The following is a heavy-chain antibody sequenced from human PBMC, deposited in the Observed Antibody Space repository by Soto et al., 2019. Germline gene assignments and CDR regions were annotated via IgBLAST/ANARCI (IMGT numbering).Heavy chain of an antibody. Sequence: SETLSLTCTVSGGSISSYYWSWIRQPPGKGLEWIGYIYYSGSTNYDPSLKSRVTISVDTSKNQFSLKLSSVTAADTAVYYCAREGEIAAADDWFDPWGQGTLVTAPQ. D-gene: IGHD6-13*01. V-gene: IGHV4-59*01. CDR3: AREGEIAAADDWFDP. CDR1: GGSISSYY. CDR2: IYYSGST. J-gene: IGHJ5*02.